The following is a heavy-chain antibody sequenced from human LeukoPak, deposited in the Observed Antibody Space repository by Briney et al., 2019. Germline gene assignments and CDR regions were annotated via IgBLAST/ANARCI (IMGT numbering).Heavy chain of an antibody. Sequence: SETLSLTCTVSGGSISSYYWSWIRQPPGKGLEWIGYIYYSGSTNYNPSLKSRVTISVDTSKNQFSLKLSSVTAADTAVYYRARGIGGWPPFDYWGQGTLVTVSS. V-gene: IGHV4-59*01. J-gene: IGHJ4*02. CDR2: IYYSGST. D-gene: IGHD5-12*01. CDR1: GGSISSYY. CDR3: ARGIGGWPPFDY.